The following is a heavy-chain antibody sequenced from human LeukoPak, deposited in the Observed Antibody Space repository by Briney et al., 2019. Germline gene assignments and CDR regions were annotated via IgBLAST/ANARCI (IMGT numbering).Heavy chain of an antibody. V-gene: IGHV4-59*04. CDR3: ARELPRPGGQTDASDI. CDR1: GGSISNYY. D-gene: IGHD3-16*01. J-gene: IGHJ3*02. CDR2: IYYSGST. Sequence: PSETLSLTCTVSGGSISNYYWSWIRQPPGKGLEWIGTIYYSGSTYYNPSLKSRVTISVDTSKNQFSLKLSSVTAADTAVYYCARELPRPGGQTDASDIWGQGTMVTVS.